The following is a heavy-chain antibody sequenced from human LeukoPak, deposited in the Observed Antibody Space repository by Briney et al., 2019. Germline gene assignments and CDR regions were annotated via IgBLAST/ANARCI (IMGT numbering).Heavy chain of an antibody. CDR2: ISYDGSNK. Sequence: GGSLRLSCAASGFTFSSYAMHWVRQAPGKGLEWVAVISYDGSNKYYADSVKGRFTISRDNSKNTLYLQMNSLRAEDTAVYYCAKDGLGSGYYYYYYYMDVWGKGTTVTISS. J-gene: IGHJ6*03. CDR3: AKDGLGSGYYYYYYYMDV. V-gene: IGHV3-30*04. CDR1: GFTFSSYA. D-gene: IGHD3-22*01.